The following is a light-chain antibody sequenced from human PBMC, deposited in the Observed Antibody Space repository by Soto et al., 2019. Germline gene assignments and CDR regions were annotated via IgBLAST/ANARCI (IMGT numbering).Light chain of an antibody. V-gene: IGKV3-15*01. J-gene: IGKJ5*01. CDR2: GAS. Sequence: EIVMTQSPATLSVSPGERATLSCRASQDVSRYLAWYQQKPGQAPRLLIYGASTRATGIPARFSGSGSGTEFTLTISSLQSEDFAVYYCQQRSNWLITFGQGTRLEIK. CDR1: QDVSRY. CDR3: QQRSNWLIT.